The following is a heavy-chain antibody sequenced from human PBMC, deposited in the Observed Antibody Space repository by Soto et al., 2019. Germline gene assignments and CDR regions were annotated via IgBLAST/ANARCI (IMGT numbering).Heavy chain of an antibody. D-gene: IGHD3-22*01. V-gene: IGHV3-23*01. J-gene: IGHJ4*02. CDR2: ISRSGDKT. CDR1: GFTFSNYA. CDR3: AKDLHHDDNNGYYGKFDY. Sequence: GGSLRLSCAAAGFTFSNYAMSWVRQAPGKGLEWVASISRSGDKTYYADSVKGRFTLSRDNSQNTLYLQMNSLRAEDTALFYCAKDLHHDDNNGYYGKFDYWGQGTLVTVSS.